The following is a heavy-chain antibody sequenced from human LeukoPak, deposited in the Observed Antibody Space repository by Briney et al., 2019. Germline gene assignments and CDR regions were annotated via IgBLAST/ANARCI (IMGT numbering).Heavy chain of an antibody. CDR3: AREIGYSSGWYNHWYFDL. D-gene: IGHD6-19*01. CDR2: INPNSGGT. J-gene: IGHJ2*01. V-gene: IGHV1-2*02. CDR1: GYTFTGYY. Sequence: GASVKVSCKASGYTFTGYYMHWVRQAPGQGLEWMGWINPNSGGTNYAQKFQGRVTMTRDTSISTAYMELSRLRSDDTAVYYCAREIGYSSGWYNHWYFDLWGRGTLVTVSS.